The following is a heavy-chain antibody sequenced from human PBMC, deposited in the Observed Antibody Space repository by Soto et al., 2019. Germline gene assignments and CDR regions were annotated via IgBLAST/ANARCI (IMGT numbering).Heavy chain of an antibody. V-gene: IGHV4-34*01. CDR1: GGSFSGYY. CDR2: INHSGST. CDR3: ARMVHYYYGSGSYYSRFDP. Sequence: QVQLQQWGAGLLKPSETLSLTCAVYGGSFSGYYWSWIRQPPGKGLEWIGEINHSGSTNYNPSLKMRFTISVDTSKNQFSLKLSSVTAADTAVYYCARMVHYYYGSGSYYSRFDPWGQGTLVTVSS. J-gene: IGHJ5*02. D-gene: IGHD3-10*01.